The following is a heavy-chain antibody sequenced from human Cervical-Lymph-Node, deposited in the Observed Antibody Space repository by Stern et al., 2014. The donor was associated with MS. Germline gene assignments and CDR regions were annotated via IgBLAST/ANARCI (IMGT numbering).Heavy chain of an antibody. J-gene: IGHJ4*02. Sequence: QMQLVQSGAEVKKPGASVKVSCKASGYNFTLYDINWVRQATGQGLEWMGWMNPNSGNTGYAQNFQGRVIMTRNTSISTAYMELSSLRSEDTAVYFCARSFRRYDYDSSGGAFGSWGQGTLVTVSS. V-gene: IGHV1-8*01. CDR1: GYNFTLYD. CDR2: MNPNSGNT. D-gene: IGHD3-22*01. CDR3: ARSFRRYDYDSSGGAFGS.